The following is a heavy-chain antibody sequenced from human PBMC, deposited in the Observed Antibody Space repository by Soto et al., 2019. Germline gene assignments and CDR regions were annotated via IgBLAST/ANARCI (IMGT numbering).Heavy chain of an antibody. CDR2: IYYSGST. V-gene: IGHV4-59*08. D-gene: IGHD3-10*01. CDR3: ARHAYYTMVRGGQWFDP. Sequence: SETLSLTCTVSGGSISSYYWSWIRQPPGKGLEWIGYIYYSGSTNYNPSLKSRVTISVDTSKNQFSLRLSSVTAADTAVYYCARHAYYTMVRGGQWFDPWGQGTLVTVSS. CDR1: GGSISSYY. J-gene: IGHJ5*02.